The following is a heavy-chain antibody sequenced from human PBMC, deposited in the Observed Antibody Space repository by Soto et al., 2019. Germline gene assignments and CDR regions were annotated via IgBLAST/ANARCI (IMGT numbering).Heavy chain of an antibody. CDR3: ARDGWIGGAGWAFDI. Sequence: QVQLQESGPGLVKPSQTLSLTCTVSGGSISSGGYYWSWIRQHPGKGLEWIGYIYYSGSTYYNPSLKSRVTISVDSSKNQFSLKLSSVTAADTAVYYCARDGWIGGAGWAFDIWGQGTMVTVSS. J-gene: IGHJ3*02. CDR1: GGSISSGGYY. V-gene: IGHV4-31*03. CDR2: IYYSGST. D-gene: IGHD3-10*01.